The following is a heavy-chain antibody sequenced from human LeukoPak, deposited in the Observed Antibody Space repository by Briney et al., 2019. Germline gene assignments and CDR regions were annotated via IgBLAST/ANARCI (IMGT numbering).Heavy chain of an antibody. CDR3: ARDLAAAIPYYYYMDV. D-gene: IGHD6-13*01. J-gene: IGHJ6*03. V-gene: IGHV4-61*02. Sequence: SETLSLTCTVSGGSISSGSYYWSWIRQPAGKGLEWIGRIYTSGSTNYNPSLKSRVTISVDTSKNQFSLELNSVTAADTAVYYCARDLAAAIPYYYYMDVWGKGTTVTVSS. CDR1: GGSISSGSYY. CDR2: IYTSGST.